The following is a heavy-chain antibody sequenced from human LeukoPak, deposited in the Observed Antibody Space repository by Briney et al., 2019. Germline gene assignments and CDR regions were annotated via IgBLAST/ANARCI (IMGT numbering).Heavy chain of an antibody. CDR3: AKGCDINYFDY. D-gene: IGHD3-9*01. CDR1: GFTFSSYA. V-gene: IGHV3-23*01. CDR2: IRGSGGST. J-gene: IGHJ4*02. Sequence: PGGSLRLSCAASGFTFSSYAMSWVRQAPGQGLEWVSDIRGSGGSTYYADSVKGRFTISRDNSKNTLYLQMNSLRAEDTDVYYRAKGCDINYFDYWGQGTLVTVSS.